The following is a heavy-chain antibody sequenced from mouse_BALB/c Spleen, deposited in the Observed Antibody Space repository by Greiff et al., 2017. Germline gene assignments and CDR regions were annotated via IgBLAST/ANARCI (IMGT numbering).Heavy chain of an antibody. CDR3: ARDRDYGNWYFDV. D-gene: IGHD2-1*01. CDR2: INSNGGST. V-gene: IGHV5-6-3*01. CDR1: GFTFSSYG. J-gene: IGHJ1*01. Sequence: EVQLVESGGGLVQPGGSLKLSCAASGFTFSSYGMSWVRQTPDKRLELVATINSNGGSTYYPDSVKGRFTISRDNAKNTLYLQMSSLKSEDTAMYYCARDRDYGNWYFDVWGAGTTVTVSS.